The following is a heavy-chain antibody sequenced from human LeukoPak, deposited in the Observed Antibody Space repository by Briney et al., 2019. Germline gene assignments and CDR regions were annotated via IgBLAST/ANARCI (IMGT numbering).Heavy chain of an antibody. J-gene: IGHJ4*02. D-gene: IGHD5-12*01. CDR3: ARDRRGYSGYDTFDY. CDR2: ISSSSSYI. CDR1: GFTFSSYS. V-gene: IGHV3-21*01. Sequence: GGSLRLSCAASGFTFSSYSMNWVRQAPGKGLEWVSSISSSSSYIYYADSVKGRFTISRDNAKNSLYLQMNNLRAEDTAVYYCARDRRGYSGYDTFDYWGQGTLVTVSS.